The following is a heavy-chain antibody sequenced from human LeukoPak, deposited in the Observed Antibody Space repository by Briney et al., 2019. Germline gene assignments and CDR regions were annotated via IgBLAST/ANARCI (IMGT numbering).Heavy chain of an antibody. V-gene: IGHV3-48*03. CDR2: VSTRGTTI. Sequence: PGGSLRLSCAASGFTFSNYEIHWVRQAPGKGLEWVSYVSTRGTTIYYADSVKGRFTISRDNSKNTLYLQMNSLRAEDMAVYYCAKDRGPEMYYYDSSGYYWGQGTLVTVSS. CDR3: AKDRGPEMYYYDSSGYY. D-gene: IGHD3-22*01. J-gene: IGHJ4*02. CDR1: GFTFSNYE.